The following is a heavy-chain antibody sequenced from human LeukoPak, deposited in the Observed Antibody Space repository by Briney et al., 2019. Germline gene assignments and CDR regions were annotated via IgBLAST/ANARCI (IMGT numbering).Heavy chain of an antibody. CDR1: GGSISSYY. V-gene: IGHV4-4*07. Sequence: SETLSLICTVSGGSISSYYWSWIRQPAGKGLEWIGRIYTSGSTNYNPSLKSRVTMSVDTSKNQFSLKLSSVTAADTAVYYCAIDVRYYDSSGYYSPYIDYWGQGTLVTVSS. J-gene: IGHJ4*02. D-gene: IGHD3-22*01. CDR3: AIDVRYYDSSGYYSPYIDY. CDR2: IYTSGST.